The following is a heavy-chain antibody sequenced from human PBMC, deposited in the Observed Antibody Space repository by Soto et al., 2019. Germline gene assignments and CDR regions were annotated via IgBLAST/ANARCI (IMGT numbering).Heavy chain of an antibody. V-gene: IGHV1-58*02. CDR3: AAGREILTGYYGLYYYYYMDV. CDR1: GFAFTSSA. Sequence: SVKVSCKASGFAFTSSAMQWVRQARGQRLEWIGWIVVGSGNTNYAQKFQERVTITRDMSTSTAYMELSSLRSEDTAVYYCAAGREILTGYYGLYYYYYMDVWGKGTTVTVS. CDR2: IVVGSGNT. D-gene: IGHD3-9*01. J-gene: IGHJ6*03.